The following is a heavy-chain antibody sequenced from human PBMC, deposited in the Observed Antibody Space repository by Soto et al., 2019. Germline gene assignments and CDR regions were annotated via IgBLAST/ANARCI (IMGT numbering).Heavy chain of an antibody. D-gene: IGHD6-13*01. CDR2: ISYDGSNK. J-gene: IGHJ6*02. V-gene: IGHV3-30*18. CDR3: AKDGSQGSSWYRDYYYYYGMDV. Sequence: GGSLRLSCAASGFTFSSYGMHWVRQAPGKGLEWVAVISYDGSNKYYADSVKGRFTISRDNSKNTLYLQMNSLRAEDTAVYYCAKDGSQGSSWYRDYYYYYGMDVWGQGTTVTVSS. CDR1: GFTFSSYG.